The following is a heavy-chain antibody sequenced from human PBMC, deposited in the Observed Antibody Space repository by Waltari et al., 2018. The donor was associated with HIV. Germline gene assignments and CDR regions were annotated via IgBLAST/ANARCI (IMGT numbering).Heavy chain of an antibody. J-gene: IGHJ5*02. D-gene: IGHD3-10*01. CDR1: GFTFDDYA. CDR2: ISVNRFRI. Sequence: EVQLVESGGGLVQPGRSLRLSCAASGFTFDDYAMHWVRQAPGKGLEWVSSISVNRFRITYADSVRGRFTVSRDNAKNYLYLQMNSLRPDDTAFYYCVRGPMYNWFDPWGQGSLVTVSS. CDR3: VRGPMYNWFDP. V-gene: IGHV3-9*01.